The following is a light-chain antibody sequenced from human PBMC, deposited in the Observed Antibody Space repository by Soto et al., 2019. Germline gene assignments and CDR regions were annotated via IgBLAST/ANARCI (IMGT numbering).Light chain of an antibody. V-gene: IGKV3-20*01. Sequence: EIVLTQSPGTLSVSPGERATLSCRASQSINSRYLAWYQQKPVQAPRLLIYGAASMATGIPDRFSGSGSGTDFTLTISRLEPEDFAVYYCQQFGSSPGFTFGPGTKVDIK. CDR2: GAA. CDR3: QQFGSSPGFT. CDR1: QSINSRY. J-gene: IGKJ3*01.